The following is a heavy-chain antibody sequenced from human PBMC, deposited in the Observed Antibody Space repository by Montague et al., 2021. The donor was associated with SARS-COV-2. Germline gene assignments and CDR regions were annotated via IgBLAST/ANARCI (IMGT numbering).Heavy chain of an antibody. Sequence: PALVKPTQTLTLTCTFSGFSLSTPNVGVGWIRQPPGKALEWLALIDWDDDKYYSTSLKTRLTISKDTSKNQVVLTMTNMDPVDTATYYCARIWGATRGDAFDIWGQGTMVTVSS. D-gene: IGHD1-26*01. CDR2: IDWDDDK. J-gene: IGHJ3*02. CDR3: ARIWGATRGDAFDI. CDR1: GFSLSTPNVG. V-gene: IGHV2-70*01.